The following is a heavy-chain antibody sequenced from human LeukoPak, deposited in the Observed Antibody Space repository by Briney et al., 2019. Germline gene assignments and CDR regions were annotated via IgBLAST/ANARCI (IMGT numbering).Heavy chain of an antibody. V-gene: IGHV3-48*03. CDR3: AKLIPSSGWPIDY. Sequence: GRSLRLSCAASGFTFSSYEMNWVRQAPGKGPEWVSYISSSGSTIYYADSVKGRFTISRDNSKNTVYLQMNSLRAEDTAVYYCAKLIPSSGWPIDYWGQGTLVTVSS. D-gene: IGHD6-19*01. CDR1: GFTFSSYE. CDR2: ISSSGSTI. J-gene: IGHJ4*02.